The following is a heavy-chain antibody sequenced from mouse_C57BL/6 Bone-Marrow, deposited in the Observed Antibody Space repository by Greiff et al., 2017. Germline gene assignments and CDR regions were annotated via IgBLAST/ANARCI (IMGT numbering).Heavy chain of an antibody. CDR3: AKTGTRYAMDY. Sequence: QVQLKESGPGLVQPSQRLSITCTVSGFSLTSYGVHWVRQPPGKGLEWLGVIWSGGSTDNNAAFISRLSISKDNSKSQFFFKMNSLQADDTAIYYCAKTGTRYAMDYWGQGTSVTVSS. D-gene: IGHD4-1*01. CDR2: IWSGGST. V-gene: IGHV2-4*01. J-gene: IGHJ4*01. CDR1: GFSLTSYG.